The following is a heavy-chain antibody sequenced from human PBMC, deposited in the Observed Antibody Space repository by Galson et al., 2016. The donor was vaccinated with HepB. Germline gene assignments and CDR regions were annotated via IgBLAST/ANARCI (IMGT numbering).Heavy chain of an antibody. J-gene: IGHJ3*01. V-gene: IGHV1-18*01. D-gene: IGHD1-14*01. CDR2: ISVFNGDT. Sequence: SVKVSCKGSGYVFSNFGITWVRQAPGQRLEWMGMISVFNGDTNYAQKFQGRVSMTTDSSANTAYMDLGGLRSDDTAVYYLAIALPGNLRASDVWGQGTLVSVSS. CDR3: AIALPGNLRASDV. CDR1: GYVFSNFG.